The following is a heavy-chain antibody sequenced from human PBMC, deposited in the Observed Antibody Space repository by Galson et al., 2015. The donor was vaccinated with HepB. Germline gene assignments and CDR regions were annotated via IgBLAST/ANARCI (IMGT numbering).Heavy chain of an antibody. J-gene: IGHJ4*02. CDR1: GFTFSSYS. D-gene: IGHD3-10*01. CDR2: ISSSSSTI. Sequence: SLRLSCAASGFTFSSYSMNWVRQAPGKGLEWVSYISSSSSTIYYADSVKGRFTISRDNAKNSLYLQMNSLRDEDTAVYYCARGYYGSGSKIFDYWGQGTLVTVSS. V-gene: IGHV3-48*02. CDR3: ARGYYGSGSKIFDY.